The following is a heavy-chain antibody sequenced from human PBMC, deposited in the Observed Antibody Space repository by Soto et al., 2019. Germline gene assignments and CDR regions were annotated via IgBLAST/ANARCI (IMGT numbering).Heavy chain of an antibody. V-gene: IGHV3-21*01. CDR1: GFTFSSYS. CDR2: VSTTSDYI. D-gene: IGHD6-13*01. CDR3: ARDRQAGYSSYGMDV. J-gene: IGHJ6*02. Sequence: EVQLVESGGGLVKPGGSLRLSCAASGFTFSSYSMNWVRQAPGKGLEWVSSVSTTSDYIYYADSVKGRFTISRDNPKKSLYLQMSSLRTEDTAGYYWARDRQAGYSSYGMDVWGQGTTVTVSS.